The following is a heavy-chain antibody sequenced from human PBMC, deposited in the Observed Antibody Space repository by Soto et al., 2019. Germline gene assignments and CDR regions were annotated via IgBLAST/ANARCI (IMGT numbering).Heavy chain of an antibody. CDR1: GLTFSGYW. CDR3: ARDTDHGTYNTPS. J-gene: IGHJ5*02. Sequence: EEQLVESGGGLVQPGGSLRLSCAASGLTFSGYWMHWVRHAPGKGLVWVSRIKRDGSSTSYADSVEGRFTISRDNAKNRVYLQMNSLRGEDTAVYYCARDTDHGTYNTPSWGQGTLVTVSS. D-gene: IGHD1-1*01. V-gene: IGHV3-74*01. CDR2: IKRDGSST.